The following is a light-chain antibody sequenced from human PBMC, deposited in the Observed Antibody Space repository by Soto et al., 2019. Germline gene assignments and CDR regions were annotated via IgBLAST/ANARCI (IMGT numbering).Light chain of an antibody. CDR3: QVWDSDSDPSYV. J-gene: IGLJ1*01. V-gene: IGLV3-21*02. Sequence: SYELTQPPSVSVAPGQPARITCGGNNIGAYSVYWYQQKPGQAPVLVVYDDTNRPSGIPGRFSGSNSGNTATLTISSVEAGDEAAYYCQVWDSDSDPSYVFGGGTKLTVL. CDR2: DDT. CDR1: NIGAYS.